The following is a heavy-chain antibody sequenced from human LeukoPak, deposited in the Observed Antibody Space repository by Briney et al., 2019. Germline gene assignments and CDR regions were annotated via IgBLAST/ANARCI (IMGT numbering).Heavy chain of an antibody. CDR3: ARDRSSGWTGVFDY. J-gene: IGHJ4*02. Sequence: GASVKVSCKASGYTFTSYGISWVRQAPGQGLEWMGWISAYNGNINYAQKLQGRVTMTTDTSTSTAYMELRSLGSDDTAVYYCARDRSSGWTGVFDYWGQGTLVTVSS. V-gene: IGHV1-18*01. CDR2: ISAYNGNI. CDR1: GYTFTSYG. D-gene: IGHD6-19*01.